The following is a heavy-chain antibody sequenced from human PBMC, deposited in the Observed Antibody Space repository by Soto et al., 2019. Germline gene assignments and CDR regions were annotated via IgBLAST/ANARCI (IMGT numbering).Heavy chain of an antibody. CDR1: GYTFSNYA. CDR2: INAGNGNT. J-gene: IGHJ4*02. V-gene: IGHV1-3*01. Sequence: QVQLVQSGAEVKKPGASVKVSCKASGYTFSNYAMHWVRQAPGQRLEWMGWINAGNGNTKYSQKFHGRVTITRDTSASTAYMELSSLRSENTAVYYCARNAVGTYHFDYWGQGTLVTVSS. CDR3: ARNAVGTYHFDY. D-gene: IGHD1-1*01.